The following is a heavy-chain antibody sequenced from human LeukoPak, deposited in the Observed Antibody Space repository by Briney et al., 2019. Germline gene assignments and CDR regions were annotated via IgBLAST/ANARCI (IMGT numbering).Heavy chain of an antibody. CDR3: ARDYGFWSGYYEMSY. CDR2: IYYSGST. J-gene: IGHJ4*02. Sequence: SETLSLTCTVSGGSISSYYWSWIRQPPGKGLEWIGYIYYSGSTNYNPSLKSRVTISVDTPKNQFSLKLSSVTAADTAVYYCARDYGFWSGYYEMSYWGQGTLVTVSS. V-gene: IGHV4-59*01. CDR1: GGSISSYY. D-gene: IGHD3-3*01.